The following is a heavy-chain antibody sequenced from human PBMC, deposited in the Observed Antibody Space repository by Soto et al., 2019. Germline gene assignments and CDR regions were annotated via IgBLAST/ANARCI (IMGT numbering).Heavy chain of an antibody. J-gene: IGHJ6*02. V-gene: IGHV1-58*02. CDR3: AAVQESPYSMGI. CDR2: IVVGSGNR. CDR1: GISFNRSA. Sequence: QMQLVQSGPEVKKPGTSVKVSCKASGISFNRSAIQWVRQARGQRLEWVGWIVVGSGNRDYAQKFQERVTITSDMSTSTAYMELSSLRSDDTAVYYCAAVQESPYSMGIWGRGTTVTVSS. D-gene: IGHD2-15*01.